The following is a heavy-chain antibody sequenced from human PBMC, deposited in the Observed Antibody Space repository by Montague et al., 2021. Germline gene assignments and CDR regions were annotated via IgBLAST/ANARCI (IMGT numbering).Heavy chain of an antibody. D-gene: IGHD1-1*01. CDR3: ARDTTTDGFDI. Sequence: SETLSLTCTGSGGSMSKYFWAWVRQPAGKGLEWIGFISYSGRTNFNPSLKSRVTISLDTSKNQFSPNLSSVTAADTAVYYCARDTTTDGFDIWGQGTMVTVS. CDR1: GGSMSKYF. J-gene: IGHJ3*02. V-gene: IGHV4-59*13. CDR2: ISYSGRT.